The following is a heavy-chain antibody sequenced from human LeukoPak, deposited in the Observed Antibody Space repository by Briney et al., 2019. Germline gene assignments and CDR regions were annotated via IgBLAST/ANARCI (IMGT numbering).Heavy chain of an antibody. CDR2: IYTAGST. CDR1: GFTVSGNY. Sequence: PGGSLRLSCAASGFTVSGNYMSWVRQAPGKGLEWVSVIYTAGSTYNADSVKGRFTISRDKSKNTLYLQMNTLRAEDTAVYYCAREGYYYDSSGYYLNSGFDYWGQGTLVTVSS. V-gene: IGHV3-53*01. D-gene: IGHD3-22*01. CDR3: AREGYYYDSSGYYLNSGFDY. J-gene: IGHJ4*02.